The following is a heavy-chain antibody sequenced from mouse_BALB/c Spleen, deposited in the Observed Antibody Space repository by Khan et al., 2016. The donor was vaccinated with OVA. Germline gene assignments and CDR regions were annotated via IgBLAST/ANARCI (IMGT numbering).Heavy chain of an antibody. CDR1: GYTFISYT. CDR3: VRDGAYHRNDGWFAY. D-gene: IGHD2-14*01. J-gene: IGHJ3*01. V-gene: IGHV1-4*01. CDR2: INPSNGYT. Sequence: QVQLQPSGAELARPGASVKMSCKASGYTFISYTIHWIKKRPGQGLEWIGYINPSNGYTNYNQKFKDKATLTTAKSSPTAYLQLSSLTSDDSAVYNCVRDGAYHRNDGWFAYWGQGTLVTVSA.